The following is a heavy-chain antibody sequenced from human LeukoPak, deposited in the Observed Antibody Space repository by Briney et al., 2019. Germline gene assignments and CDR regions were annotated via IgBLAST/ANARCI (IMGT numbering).Heavy chain of an antibody. D-gene: IGHD3-22*01. CDR3: ARDDYYDRGYFSL. V-gene: IGHV4-59*01. CDR1: GGSISGYY. J-gene: IGHJ2*01. Sequence: PSETLSLTCTVSGGSISGYYLSWIRQTPEKGLEWIGCLSDSEGTTYNPSLKSRATISLDPAKSHFSLRLSSVTAADTAVYYCARDDYYDRGYFSLWGRGTLVTVSS. CDR2: LSDSEGT.